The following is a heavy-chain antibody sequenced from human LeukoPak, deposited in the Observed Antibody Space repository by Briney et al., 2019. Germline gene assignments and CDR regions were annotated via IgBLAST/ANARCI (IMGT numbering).Heavy chain of an antibody. CDR2: IYYSGST. CDR3: ARRFYGDYDIEY. CDR1: GGSISSSSYY. J-gene: IGHJ4*02. V-gene: IGHV4-39*01. Sequence: PSETLSLTCTVSGGSISSSSYYWGWIRQPPGKGLEWIGSIYYSGSTYYNPSLKSRVTISVDTSKNQFSLKLSSVTAADTAVYYCARRFYGDYDIEYWGQGTLVTVSS. D-gene: IGHD4-17*01.